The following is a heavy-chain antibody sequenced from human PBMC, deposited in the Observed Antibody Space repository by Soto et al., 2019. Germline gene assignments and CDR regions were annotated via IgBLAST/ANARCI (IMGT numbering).Heavy chain of an antibody. CDR2: ISYDGSNK. V-gene: IGHV3-30*18. CDR1: GFTFSSYG. D-gene: IGHD3-10*01. J-gene: IGHJ3*02. Sequence: PGGSLRLSCAASGFTFSSYGMHWVRQAPGKGLEWVAVISYDGSNKYYADSVKGRFTISRDNSKNTLYLQMNSLRAEDTAVYYCAKDPNMVRGVIITPAAFDIWGQGTMVTVSS. CDR3: AKDPNMVRGVIITPAAFDI.